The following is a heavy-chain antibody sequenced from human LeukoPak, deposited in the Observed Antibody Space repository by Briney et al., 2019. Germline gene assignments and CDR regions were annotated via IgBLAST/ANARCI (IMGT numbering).Heavy chain of an antibody. Sequence: GGSLRLSCAASGFTVSSNYMSWVRQAPGKGLEWVSVIYSGDTTYYADSVKGRFTTSRDNSKNTLYLQMSSLRAEDTAVYYCARALSGIAVAGYYFDYWGQGTLVTVSS. CDR2: IYSGDTT. V-gene: IGHV3-53*01. J-gene: IGHJ4*02. CDR3: ARALSGIAVAGYYFDY. D-gene: IGHD6-19*01. CDR1: GFTVSSNY.